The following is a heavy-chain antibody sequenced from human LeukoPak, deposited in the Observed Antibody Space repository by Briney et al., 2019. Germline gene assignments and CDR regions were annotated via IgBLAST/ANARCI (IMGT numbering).Heavy chain of an antibody. CDR2: IWYDGSNK. J-gene: IGHJ4*02. D-gene: IGHD3-10*01. CDR3: AKGPHYGSEFDY. V-gene: IGHV3-33*06. Sequence: GSLRLSCAASAFTFSSYSMNWVRQAPGKGLEWVAVIWYDGSNKYYADSVKGRFTISRDNSKNTLYLQMNSLRAEDTAVYYCAKGPHYGSEFDYWGQGILVTVSS. CDR1: AFTFSSYS.